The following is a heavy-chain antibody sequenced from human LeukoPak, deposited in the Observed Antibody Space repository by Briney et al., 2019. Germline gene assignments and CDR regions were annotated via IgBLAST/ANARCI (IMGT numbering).Heavy chain of an antibody. CDR3: AREGYSGYFDY. J-gene: IGHJ4*02. CDR1: GGSISSYY. Sequence: SEALSLTCTVSGGSISSYYWSWIRQPPGKGLEWIGYIYYSGSTNYNPSLKSRVTISVDTSKNQFSLKLSSVTAADTAVYYCAREGYSGYFDYWGQGTLVTVSS. V-gene: IGHV4-59*01. D-gene: IGHD6-13*01. CDR2: IYYSGST.